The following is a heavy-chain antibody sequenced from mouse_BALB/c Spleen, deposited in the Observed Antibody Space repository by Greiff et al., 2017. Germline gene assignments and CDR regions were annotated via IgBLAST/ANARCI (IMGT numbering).Heavy chain of an antibody. J-gene: IGHJ1*01. Sequence: QVLLKESGAELVRPGSSVKISCKASGYAFSSYWMNWVKQRPGQGLEWIGQIYPGDGDTNYNGKFKGKATLTADKSSSTAYMQLSSLTSEDSAVYFCARLGRSHWYFDVWGAGTTVTVSS. CDR1: GYAFSSYW. V-gene: IGHV1-80*01. CDR3: ARLGRSHWYFDV. D-gene: IGHD6-2*01. CDR2: IYPGDGDT.